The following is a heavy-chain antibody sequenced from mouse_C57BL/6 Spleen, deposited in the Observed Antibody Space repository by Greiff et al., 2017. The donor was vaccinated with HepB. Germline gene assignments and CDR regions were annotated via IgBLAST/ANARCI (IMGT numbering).Heavy chain of an antibody. V-gene: IGHV5-9*01. CDR1: GFTFSSYP. Sequence: EVKVEESGGGLVKPGGSLKLSCAASGFTFSSYPMSWVRQTPEKRLEWVATISGGGGNTYYPDSVKGRFTISRDNAKNTLYLQMSSLRSEDTALYYCARLLTTVVAYYAMDYWGQGTSVTVSS. CDR2: ISGGGGNT. CDR3: ARLLTTVVAYYAMDY. J-gene: IGHJ4*01. D-gene: IGHD1-1*01.